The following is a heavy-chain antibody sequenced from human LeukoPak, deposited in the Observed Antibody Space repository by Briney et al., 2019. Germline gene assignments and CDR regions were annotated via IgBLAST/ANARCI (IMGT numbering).Heavy chain of an antibody. CDR2: ISWNSGSI. J-gene: IGHJ4*02. Sequence: PGRSLRLSCAASGFTFDDYAMHWVRQAPGKGLEWVSGISWNSGSIGYADSVKGRFTISRDNAKNSLYLQMNSLRAEDTALYYCAKSGLENWGQGTLVTVSS. D-gene: IGHD3-10*01. CDR1: GFTFDDYA. CDR3: AKSGLEN. V-gene: IGHV3-9*01.